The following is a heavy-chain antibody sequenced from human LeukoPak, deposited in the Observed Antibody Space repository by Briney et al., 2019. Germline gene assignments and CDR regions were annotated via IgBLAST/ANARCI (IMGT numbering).Heavy chain of an antibody. V-gene: IGHV4-34*01. CDR3: ARGQLWLDY. CDR2: VSPGGYT. CDR1: GVSISDYY. D-gene: IGHD5-18*01. J-gene: IGHJ4*02. Sequence: SETLSLTCAVSGVSISDYYWSWIRQCPGKGLEWIGEVSPGGYTNYNPSLKSRVTISVDTSKNQFSLKLSSVTAADTAVYYCARGQLWLDYWGQGTLVTVSS.